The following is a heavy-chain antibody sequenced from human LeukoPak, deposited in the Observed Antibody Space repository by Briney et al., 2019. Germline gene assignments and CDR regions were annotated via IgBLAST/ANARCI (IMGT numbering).Heavy chain of an antibody. V-gene: IGHV1-58*01. D-gene: IGHD6-13*01. CDR2: IVVGSGNT. J-gene: IGHJ4*02. Sequence: SVKVSCKASGFTFTSSAVQWVRQARGQRLEWIGWIVVGSGNTNYAQKFQERVTITRDMSTSTAYMELSSLRSEDTAVYYCARGQQLVPSRYYFDYWGQGTLVTVSS. CDR1: GFTFTSSA. CDR3: ARGQQLVPSRYYFDY.